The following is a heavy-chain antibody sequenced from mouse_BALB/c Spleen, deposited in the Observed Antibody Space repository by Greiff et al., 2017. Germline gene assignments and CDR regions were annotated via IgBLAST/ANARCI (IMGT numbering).Heavy chain of an antibody. CDR1: GFTFSNYW. CDR2: IRLKSNNYAT. D-gene: IGHD2-1*01. V-gene: IGHV6-6*02. CDR3: TIYYGNY. J-gene: IGHJ2*01. Sequence: EVKLVESGGGLVQPGGSMKLSCVASGFTFSNYWMNWVRQSPEKGLEWVAEIRLKSNNYATHYAESVKGRFTISRDDSKSSVYLQMNNLRAEDTGIYYCTIYYGNYWGQGTTLTVSS.